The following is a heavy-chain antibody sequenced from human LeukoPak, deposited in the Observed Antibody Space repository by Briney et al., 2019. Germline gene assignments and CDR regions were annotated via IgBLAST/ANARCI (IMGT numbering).Heavy chain of an antibody. J-gene: IGHJ4*02. V-gene: IGHV3-11*01. D-gene: IGHD1-26*01. CDR2: ISSSGTTI. CDR1: GFTFSDYY. Sequence: GGSLRLSCAAPGFTFSDYYMSWIRQAPGKGLEWVSYISSSGTTIYYADSVKGRFTISRDNAKNSLYLQMNSLRAEDTAVYYCARRRDSGSLQHFDYWGQGTLVTVSS. CDR3: ARRRDSGSLQHFDY.